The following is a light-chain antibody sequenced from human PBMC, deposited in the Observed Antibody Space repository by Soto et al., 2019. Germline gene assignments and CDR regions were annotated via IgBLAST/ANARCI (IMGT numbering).Light chain of an antibody. CDR2: DSS. CDR1: QSVCSF. CDR3: QQRSNWPLT. V-gene: IGKV3-11*01. Sequence: EIVFTQFPATLSLSPGDGATLSCRASQSVCSFLAWYQQKRGQPPRLLIYDSSNRATGIPARFSGSGSGTDFSLIISSXEPEDFAVYYCQQRSNWPLTFGGGTKVDIK. J-gene: IGKJ4*01.